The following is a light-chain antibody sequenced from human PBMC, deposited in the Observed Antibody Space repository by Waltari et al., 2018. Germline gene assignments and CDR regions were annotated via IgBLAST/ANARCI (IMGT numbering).Light chain of an antibody. Sequence: YELTQPPSVSVSPGQTARITCSGDALPTRYAYWYQKKPGQAPLLVIFRDNERPSGIPERFSGSISGTTVTRTIGGVQAEDEADYYCQSSDRTGAPLVFGGGTKLTVL. V-gene: IGLV3-25*03. J-gene: IGLJ3*02. CDR2: RDN. CDR1: ALPTRY. CDR3: QSSDRTGAPLV.